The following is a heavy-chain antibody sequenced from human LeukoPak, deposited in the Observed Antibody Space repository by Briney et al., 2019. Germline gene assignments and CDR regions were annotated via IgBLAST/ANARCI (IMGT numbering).Heavy chain of an antibody. CDR1: GYTFTSNY. Sequence: ASVKVSCKASGYTFTSNYIHWVRQAPGQGLEWMGMIYPRDGSTSYAQKFQSRVTVTRDTSTSTVHMELSGLRSEDTAVYYCARDQEGFDYWGQGTLVTVSS. J-gene: IGHJ4*02. CDR2: IYPRDGST. V-gene: IGHV1-46*01. CDR3: ARDQEGFDY.